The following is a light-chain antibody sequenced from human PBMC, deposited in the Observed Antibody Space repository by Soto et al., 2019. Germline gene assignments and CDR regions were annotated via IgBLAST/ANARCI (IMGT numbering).Light chain of an antibody. CDR3: QQYITWPRT. V-gene: IGKV3-15*01. J-gene: IGKJ1*01. CDR1: QTVSGN. CDR2: GAS. Sequence: MVMTQSPATVSVSPGGRATLSCRASQTVSGNLAWYQQKPGQAPRLLIFGASTRATGIPARFSGSGSGTDFSLSISSLQSEDFAVYYCQQYITWPRTFGQGTKVEI.